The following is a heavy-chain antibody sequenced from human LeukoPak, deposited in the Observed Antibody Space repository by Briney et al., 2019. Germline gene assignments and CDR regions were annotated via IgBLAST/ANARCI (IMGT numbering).Heavy chain of an antibody. Sequence: ASVKVSCKASGYTFTSYGINWVRQAPGQGLEWMGWISAYSGNTNYAQKFQDRVSMTTDTSTSTAYMELRSLRSDDTAVYYCARDGEGYRSSTSCYGTYWGQGTLVTVSS. CDR2: ISAYSGNT. D-gene: IGHD2-2*01. J-gene: IGHJ4*02. CDR3: ARDGEGYRSSTSCYGTY. CDR1: GYTFTSYG. V-gene: IGHV1-18*01.